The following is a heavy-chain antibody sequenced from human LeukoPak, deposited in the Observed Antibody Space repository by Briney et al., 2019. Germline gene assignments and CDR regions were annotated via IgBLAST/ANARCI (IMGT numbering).Heavy chain of an antibody. CDR1: GFTFSSYE. CDR3: ARDKIGVVTGFDY. Sequence: PGGSLRLSCAASGFTFSSYEMNWVRQAPGKGLEWVSYISSSGSTIYYADSVKGRFTISRDNAKNSLYLQMNSLRAEGTAVYYCARDKIGVVTGFDYWGQGTLVTVSS. D-gene: IGHD3-3*01. V-gene: IGHV3-48*03. CDR2: ISSSGSTI. J-gene: IGHJ4*02.